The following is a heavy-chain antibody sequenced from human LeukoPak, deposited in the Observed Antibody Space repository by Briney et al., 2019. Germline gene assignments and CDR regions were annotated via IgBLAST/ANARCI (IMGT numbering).Heavy chain of an antibody. CDR2: IIPIFGTA. Sequence: SVKVSCKASGGTFSSYAISWVRQAPGQGLEWMGGIIPIFGTANYARKFQGRVTITTDESTSTAYMELSSLRSEDTAVYYCAKGSSWYEYYYYYMDVWGKGTTVTVSS. D-gene: IGHD6-13*01. CDR1: GGTFSSYA. J-gene: IGHJ6*03. CDR3: AKGSSWYEYYYYYMDV. V-gene: IGHV1-69*05.